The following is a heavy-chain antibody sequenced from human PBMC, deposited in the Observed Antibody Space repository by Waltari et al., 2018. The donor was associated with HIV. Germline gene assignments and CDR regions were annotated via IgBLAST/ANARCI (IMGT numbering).Heavy chain of an antibody. D-gene: IGHD4-17*01. CDR3: ARKVLCYGGNSCWYFDL. V-gene: IGHV1-2*06. Sequence: QVQLVQSGAEVKKPGASVKVSCKASGYTFTGYYMHWVRQAPGQGLEWMGRINPNSGGTNYAQKFQGRVTMTRDTSISTAYMELSRLRSDDTAVYYCARKVLCYGGNSCWYFDLWGRGTLVTVSS. CDR1: GYTFTGYY. J-gene: IGHJ2*01. CDR2: INPNSGGT.